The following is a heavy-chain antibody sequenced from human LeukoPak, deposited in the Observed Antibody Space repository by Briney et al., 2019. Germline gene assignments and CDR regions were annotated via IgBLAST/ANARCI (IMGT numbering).Heavy chain of an antibody. CDR1: GFTFSSYG. CDR3: ARADYYDSGSFYPLNF. Sequence: GGSLRLSCAASGFTFSSYGMSWVRQAPGKGLEWVSAISGSGGSTYYADSVKGRFTISRDNAKNSLYLQMNSLGAEDTAVFYCARADYYDSGSFYPLNFWGQGTLVTVSS. V-gene: IGHV3-23*01. D-gene: IGHD3-10*01. J-gene: IGHJ4*02. CDR2: ISGSGGST.